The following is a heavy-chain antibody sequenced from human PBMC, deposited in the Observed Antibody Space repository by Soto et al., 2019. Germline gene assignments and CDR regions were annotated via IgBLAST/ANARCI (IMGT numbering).Heavy chain of an antibody. CDR3: SREEGQPPSDYYYMEV. Sequence: QVQLQESGPGLVKPSQTLSLTCTVSGGSISSGGYYWSWIRQHPGKGLEWIGYIYYSGSTYYNPSLKSRVTIAVDTSMNQFSLKLSSVTAADTAVYYCSREEGQPPSDYYYMEVGGKGTTVTVSS. J-gene: IGHJ6*03. V-gene: IGHV4-31*03. CDR1: GGSISSGGYY. CDR2: IYYSGST.